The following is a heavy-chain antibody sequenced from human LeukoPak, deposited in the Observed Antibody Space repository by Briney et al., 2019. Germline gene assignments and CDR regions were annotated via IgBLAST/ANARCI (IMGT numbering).Heavy chain of an antibody. Sequence: GGSLRLSCAASGFTFSSYSMNWVRQGPGKGLEWVSYISSSSSTIYYADSVKGRFTISRDNAKNSLYLQMNSLRAEDTAVYYCARISGSYYGPPDYWGQGTLVTVSS. CDR1: GFTFSSYS. J-gene: IGHJ4*02. D-gene: IGHD3-10*01. CDR3: ARISGSYYGPPDY. V-gene: IGHV3-48*04. CDR2: ISSSSSTI.